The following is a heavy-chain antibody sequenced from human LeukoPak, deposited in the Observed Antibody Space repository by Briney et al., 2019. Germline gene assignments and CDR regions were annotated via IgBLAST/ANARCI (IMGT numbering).Heavy chain of an antibody. V-gene: IGHV4-59*01. CDR1: GGSISSYY. CDR2: ISYSGST. Sequence: SETLSLTCTVSGGSISSYYWSWIRQPPGKGLEWIGYISYSGSTNYNPSLKSRVTISVDASKNQFSLKLSSVTAVDTAVYYCARGDNPFDYWGQGTLVTVSS. CDR3: ARGDNPFDY. J-gene: IGHJ4*02. D-gene: IGHD1-1*01.